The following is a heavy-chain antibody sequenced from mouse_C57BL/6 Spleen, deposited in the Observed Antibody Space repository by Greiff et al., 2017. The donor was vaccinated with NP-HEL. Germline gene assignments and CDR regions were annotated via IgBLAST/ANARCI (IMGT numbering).Heavy chain of an antibody. Sequence: QVQLKESGPGLVQPSQSLSITCTVSGFSLTSYGVHWVRQSPGKGLEWLGVIWSGGSTDYNAAFISRLSISKDNSKSQVFFKMNSLQADDTAIYYCASHYYGSSSYAMDYWGQGTSVTVSS. CDR3: ASHYYGSSSYAMDY. V-gene: IGHV2-2*01. CDR1: GFSLTSYG. J-gene: IGHJ4*01. D-gene: IGHD1-1*01. CDR2: IWSGGST.